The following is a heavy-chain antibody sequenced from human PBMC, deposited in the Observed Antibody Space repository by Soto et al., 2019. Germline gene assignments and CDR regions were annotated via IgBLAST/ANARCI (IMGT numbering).Heavy chain of an antibody. CDR1: GESLSSNTAA. J-gene: IGHJ4*02. CDR3: ARGVAGSGFDL. Sequence: SQTLSLTCASSGESLSSNTAAWNCIRSSPSRGLEWLGRTYYRSNWRHDYAVSVKSRITVNPDTSKNHFSLQLNSVTPDDTAVYYCARGVAGSGFDLWGQGTLVTVSS. V-gene: IGHV6-1*01. D-gene: IGHD6-19*01. CDR2: TYYRSNWRH.